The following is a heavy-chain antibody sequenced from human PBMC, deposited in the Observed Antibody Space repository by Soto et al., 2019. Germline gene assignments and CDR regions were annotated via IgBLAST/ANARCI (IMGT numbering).Heavy chain of an antibody. CDR1: GFTFSNAW. CDR3: TTDGDFWSGYRGGYYDY. V-gene: IGHV3-15*07. J-gene: IGHJ4*02. CDR2: IKSKTDGGTT. Sequence: PGGSLRLSCAASGFTFSNAWMNWVRQAPGKGLEWVGRIKSKTDGGTTDYAAPVKGRFTISRDDSKNTLYLQMNSLKTEDTAVNYCTTDGDFWSGYRGGYYDYWGLGTLVTVSS. D-gene: IGHD3-3*01.